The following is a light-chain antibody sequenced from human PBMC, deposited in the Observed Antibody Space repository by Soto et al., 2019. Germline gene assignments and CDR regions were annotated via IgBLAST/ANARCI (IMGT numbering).Light chain of an antibody. V-gene: IGLV2-14*01. CDR3: FSYSRCDSYVFSYV. CDR1: SSDVGAYNQ. Sequence: QSVLTQPASVSGSPGQSVTISCSGTSSDVGAYNQVSWYQPHTGKAPRAVIYAVSGRPSGVPNCFSGSKSGNTASRTISGLQAEDEADYYCFSYSRCDSYVFSYVFGTGTKVTVL. CDR2: AVS. J-gene: IGLJ1*01.